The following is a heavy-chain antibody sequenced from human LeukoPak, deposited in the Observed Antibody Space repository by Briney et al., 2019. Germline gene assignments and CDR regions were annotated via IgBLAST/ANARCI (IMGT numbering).Heavy chain of an antibody. V-gene: IGHV4-39*07. CDR3: ARDYCSGGSCYLGEYFDY. CDR1: GISINSNTYY. Sequence: SETLSLTCSVSGISINSNTYYWVWIRQPPGKGLEWIGSLYYSGSTYYNPSLKGRVTISVDTSQTQFSLNLRSVTAADTAVYYCARDYCSGGSCYLGEYFDYWGQGTLVTVSS. J-gene: IGHJ4*02. D-gene: IGHD2-15*01. CDR2: LYYSGST.